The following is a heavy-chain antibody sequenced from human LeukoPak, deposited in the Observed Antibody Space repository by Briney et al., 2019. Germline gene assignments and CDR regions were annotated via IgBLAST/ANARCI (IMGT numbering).Heavy chain of an antibody. CDR2: ISAYNGNT. V-gene: IGHV1-18*01. Sequence: ASVKVSCKASGYTFSNYGISWVRQAPGQGLEWMGWISAYNGNTNYAQKLQGRVTMTTDTSTSTAYMELRSLRSDDTAVYYCARDPLGNYGDYSWGQGTLVTVSS. D-gene: IGHD4-17*01. CDR1: GYTFSNYG. J-gene: IGHJ4*02. CDR3: ARDPLGNYGDYS.